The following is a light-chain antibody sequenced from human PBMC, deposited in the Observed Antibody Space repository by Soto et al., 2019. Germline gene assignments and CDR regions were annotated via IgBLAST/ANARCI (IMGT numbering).Light chain of an antibody. CDR1: QTISNY. Sequence: DVQLTQSPSSLSASVGDRVTIACRASQTISNYLNWYQHKLGSAPKLLIHSASSLHSGVPSRFSGSGSGTDFTLTISDLQPEDFATYYCQQNFRSPWTFGQGTLV. J-gene: IGKJ1*01. CDR2: SAS. V-gene: IGKV1-39*01. CDR3: QQNFRSPWT.